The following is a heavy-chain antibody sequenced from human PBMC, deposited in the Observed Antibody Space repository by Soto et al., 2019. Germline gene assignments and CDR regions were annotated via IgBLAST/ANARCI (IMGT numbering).Heavy chain of an antibody. Sequence: EVQLLESGGDLVQPGGSLRLSCAASGFTFSDYTMTWVRQAPGKGLEWVSTISDTTFYADSVKGRFTISRDNSRNLVYMQMNSLRAEDTATYYCAKTVWEAICSAPYVPLEFWGQGTLVIVSS. CDR3: AKTVWEAICSAPYVPLEF. CDR1: GFTFSDYT. CDR2: ISDTT. J-gene: IGHJ4*02. D-gene: IGHD1-26*01. V-gene: IGHV3-23*01.